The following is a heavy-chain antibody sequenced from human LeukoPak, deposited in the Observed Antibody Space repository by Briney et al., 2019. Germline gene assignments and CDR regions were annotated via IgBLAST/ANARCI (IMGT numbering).Heavy chain of an antibody. V-gene: IGHV4-30-2*01. D-gene: IGHD4-11*01. J-gene: IGHJ4*02. CDR1: GGSISSGGYS. CDR3: ARIYSNSDYFDY. Sequence: SETLSLTCAVSGGSISSGGYSWSWIRQPPGKGLEWIGYIYHSGSTYYNPSLKSRVTISVDRSKNQFSLKLSSVTAADTAVYYCARIYSNSDYFDYWAREPWSPSPQ. CDR2: IYHSGST.